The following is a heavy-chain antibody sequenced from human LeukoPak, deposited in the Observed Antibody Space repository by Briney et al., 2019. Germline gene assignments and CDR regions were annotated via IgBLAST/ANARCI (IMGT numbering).Heavy chain of an antibody. Sequence: SETLSLTCSVSGGSISSSSYYWGWIRQPPGKGLEWFGSINYSGSTYYNPSLKSRVTISVDTSKKQISLKLTSVTAADTAVYYCARHRSGGMIGPDAFDIWGQGTMVTVSS. CDR2: INYSGST. CDR3: ARHRSGGMIGPDAFDI. V-gene: IGHV4-39*01. CDR1: GGSISSSSYY. D-gene: IGHD3-22*01. J-gene: IGHJ3*02.